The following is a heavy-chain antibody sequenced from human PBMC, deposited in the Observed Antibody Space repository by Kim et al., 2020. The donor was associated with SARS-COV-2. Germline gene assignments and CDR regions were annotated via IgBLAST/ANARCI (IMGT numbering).Heavy chain of an antibody. CDR2: IYTSGST. CDR1: GGSISSYY. J-gene: IGHJ6*02. CDR3: ARDTNDYGSGISLKYYYYYGMDV. Sequence: SETLSLTCTVSGGSISSYYWSWIRQPAGKGLEWIGRIYTSGSTNYNPSLKSRVTMSVDTSKNQFSLKLSSVTAADTAVYYCARDTNDYGSGISLKYYYYYGMDVWGQGTTVTVSS. D-gene: IGHD3-10*01. V-gene: IGHV4-4*07.